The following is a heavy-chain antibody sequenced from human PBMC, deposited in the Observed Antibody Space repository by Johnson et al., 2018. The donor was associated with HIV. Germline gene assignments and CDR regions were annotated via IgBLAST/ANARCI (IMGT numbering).Heavy chain of an antibody. V-gene: IGHV3-7*03. CDR1: GFNVDDDA. CDR3: ATGENLKWELRFVDAFDI. CDR2: IKQDGSDK. Sequence: VQLVESGGGVVRPGGSLRLSCAASGFNVDDDALSWVRQVPGKGLEWVANIKQDGSDKYYVDYVKGRVTISRDNARNSLYLQMNSLRAEDTALYYCATGENLKWELRFVDAFDIWGQGTMVTVSS. J-gene: IGHJ3*02. D-gene: IGHD1-26*01.